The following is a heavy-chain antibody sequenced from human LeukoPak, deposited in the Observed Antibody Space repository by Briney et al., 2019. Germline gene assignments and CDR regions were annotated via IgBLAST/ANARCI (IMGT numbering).Heavy chain of an antibody. CDR3: ARLGENGLLTGYFYP. V-gene: IGHV1-2*02. D-gene: IGHD3-9*01. CDR1: GYTFTGYY. CDR2: INPNSGGT. Sequence: ASVKVSCKASGYTFTGYYMLWVRQAPGQGLEWMGWINPNSGGTNYAQKFQGRVTMTRDTSISTAYMELSRLRSDDTAVYYCARLGENGLLTGYFYPWGQGTMVTVSS. J-gene: IGHJ5*02.